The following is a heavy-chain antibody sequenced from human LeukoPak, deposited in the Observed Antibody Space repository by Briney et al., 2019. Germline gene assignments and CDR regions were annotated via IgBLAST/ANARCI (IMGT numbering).Heavy chain of an antibody. J-gene: IGHJ4*02. CDR2: FSYSGST. D-gene: IGHD1-26*01. CDR3: ARMYSGTSYYFDF. V-gene: IGHV4-59*01. CDR1: GVSISGYH. Sequence: SETLSLTCSVSGVSISGYHWIWIRQPPAKGLEWMGYFSYSGSTRYNPSLKSRVTMSVDTSKNQFSLRLISVAAADTAVYYCARMYSGTSYYFDFWGQGTLVTVSS.